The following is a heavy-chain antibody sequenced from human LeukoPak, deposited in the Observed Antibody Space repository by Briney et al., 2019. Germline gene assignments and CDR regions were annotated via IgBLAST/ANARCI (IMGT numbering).Heavy chain of an antibody. CDR3: ARLASHDFWSGYPNWFDP. V-gene: IGHV1-18*01. CDR1: GYTFTSYG. Sequence: ASVKVSFKASGYTFTSYGISWVRQAPGQGLEWMGRISAYNGNTNYAQKLQGRVTMTTDTSTSTAYMELRSLRSDDTAVYYCARLASHDFWSGYPNWFDPWGQGTLVTVSS. J-gene: IGHJ5*02. D-gene: IGHD3-3*01. CDR2: ISAYNGNT.